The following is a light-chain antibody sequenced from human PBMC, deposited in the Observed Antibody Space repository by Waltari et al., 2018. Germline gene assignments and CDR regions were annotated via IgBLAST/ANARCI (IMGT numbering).Light chain of an antibody. CDR3: LLSFSGTVV. Sequence: QDVVTQEPSVTVSAGGPVPLTCGSTTGPVPVPTYPHWFQQKPGQAPKTMIYDVGNKHSWTPARFSASLIGGKAALTLSGAQFEDEADYYCLLSFSGTVVFGGGTRLTVL. CDR2: DVG. CDR1: TGPVPVPTY. J-gene: IGLJ2*01. V-gene: IGLV7-46*01.